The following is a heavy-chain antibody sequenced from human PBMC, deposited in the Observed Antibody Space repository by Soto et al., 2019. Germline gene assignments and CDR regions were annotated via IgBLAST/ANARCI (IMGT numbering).Heavy chain of an antibody. J-gene: IGHJ5*02. CDR1: GFTFSSYA. D-gene: IGHD3-9*01. V-gene: IGHV3-23*01. Sequence: GGSLRLSCAASGFTFSSYAMSWVRQAPGKGLEWVSAISGSGGSTYYADSVKGRFTISRDNSKNTLYLQMNSLRAEDTAVYYCAKDREGYDILTGYYTSPWGFDPWGQGTLVTVSS. CDR3: AKDREGYDILTGYYTSPWGFDP. CDR2: ISGSGGST.